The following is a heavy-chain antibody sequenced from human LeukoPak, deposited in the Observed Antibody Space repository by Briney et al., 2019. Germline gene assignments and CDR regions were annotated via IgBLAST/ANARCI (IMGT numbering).Heavy chain of an antibody. V-gene: IGHV3-11*04. Sequence: GGSLRLSCAASGFTFSDYYMSWIRQAPGKGLEWVSYISSSGSTIYYADSVKGRFTISRDNAKNSLYLQMNSLRAEDTAVYYRARDPYYDFWSGLPPYFDYWGQGTLVTVSS. D-gene: IGHD3-3*01. CDR1: GFTFSDYY. J-gene: IGHJ4*02. CDR2: ISSSGSTI. CDR3: ARDPYYDFWSGLPPYFDY.